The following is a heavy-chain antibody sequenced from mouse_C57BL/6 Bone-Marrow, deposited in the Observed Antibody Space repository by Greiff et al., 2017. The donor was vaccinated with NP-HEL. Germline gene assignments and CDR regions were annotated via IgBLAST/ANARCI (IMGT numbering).Heavy chain of an antibody. V-gene: IGHV7-3*01. J-gene: IGHJ1*03. CDR2: IRNKANGYTT. CDR3: ARRVYYYGSSYWYFDV. D-gene: IGHD1-1*01. CDR1: GFTFTDYY. Sequence: EVQGVESGGGLVQPGGSLSLSCAASGFTFTDYYMSWVRQPPGKALEWLGFIRNKANGYTTEYSASVKGRFTISRDNSQSILYLQMNALRAEDSATYYCARRVYYYGSSYWYFDVWGTGTTVTVSS.